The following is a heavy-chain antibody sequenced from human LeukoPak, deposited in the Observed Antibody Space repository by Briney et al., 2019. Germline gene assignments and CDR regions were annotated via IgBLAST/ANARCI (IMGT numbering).Heavy chain of an antibody. V-gene: IGHV4-34*01. J-gene: IGHJ6*02. CDR3: ARVWRVAGRRDYGMDV. CDR2: INQSGST. Sequence: PSETLSPTCAVYGGPFSGYYWTWIRQPPGKGLEWIGEINQSGSTNYNPSLMSRVTISVDTSNQFSLKLSSVTAADTAVYYCARVWRVAGRRDYGMDVWGPGTTVTVSS. D-gene: IGHD2-15*01. CDR1: GGPFSGYY.